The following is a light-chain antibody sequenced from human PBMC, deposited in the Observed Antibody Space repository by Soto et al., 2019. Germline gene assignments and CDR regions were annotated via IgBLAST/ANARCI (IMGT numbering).Light chain of an antibody. J-gene: IGKJ1*01. CDR1: QSVSSSY. CDR3: QQYGSSPRT. Sequence: EIVLTQSPGTLSLSPGERATLSCRASQSVSSSYLAWYQQKPGQAPRLLIYGASSRATGIPDRFSGSGSGTVFTLTISRREPEDFAVYYCQQYGSSPRTFGQGTKVDIK. V-gene: IGKV3-20*01. CDR2: GAS.